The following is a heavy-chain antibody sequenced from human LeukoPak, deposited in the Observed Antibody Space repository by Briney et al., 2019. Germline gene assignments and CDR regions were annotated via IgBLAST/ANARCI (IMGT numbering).Heavy chain of an antibody. V-gene: IGHV3-66*01. CDR1: GITVNSNY. D-gene: IGHD2-15*01. CDR2: IHSGDRT. J-gene: IGHJ5*02. Sequence: GGSLRLSCAASGITVNSNYMSWVRQAPGKGLEWVSFIHSGDRTYYADSEKGRFTISRDKSKNTLYLQMNSLRAEDTAVYYCARIVVVVDTNLDRQDWFDPWGQGTPVTVSS. CDR3: ARIVVVVDTNLDRQDWFDP.